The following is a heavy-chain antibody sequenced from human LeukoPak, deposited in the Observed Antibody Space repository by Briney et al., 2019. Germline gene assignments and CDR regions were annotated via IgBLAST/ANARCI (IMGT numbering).Heavy chain of an antibody. CDR1: GGSISSYY. D-gene: IGHD6-19*01. V-gene: IGHV4-59*01. CDR2: IYYSGST. CDR3: ARGGYSSGWFHLLDNWFDP. Sequence: SETLSLTCTVSGGSISSYYWSWIRQPPGKGLEWIGYIYYSGSTNYNPSLKSRVTISVDTSKNQFSLKLSSVTAADTAVYYCARGGYSSGWFHLLDNWFDPWGQGTLVTVSS. J-gene: IGHJ5*02.